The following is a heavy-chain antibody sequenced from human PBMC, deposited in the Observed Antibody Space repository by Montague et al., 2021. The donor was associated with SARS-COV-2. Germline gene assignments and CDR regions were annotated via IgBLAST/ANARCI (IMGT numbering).Heavy chain of an antibody. CDR3: ASQVAYLDYFDP. CDR2: IHHSGNT. J-gene: IGHJ5*02. CDR1: GRSISTDHY. V-gene: IGHV4-38-2*02. Sequence: SQTLSLTCTVSGRSISTDHYWGWIRQPPGKGLEWIGSIHHSGNTYYNPSLKSRLTISIDTSKNQFSLKLTSLTAAGTAVYYCASQVAYLDYFDPWGQGTLVTGSS. D-gene: IGHD4-11*01.